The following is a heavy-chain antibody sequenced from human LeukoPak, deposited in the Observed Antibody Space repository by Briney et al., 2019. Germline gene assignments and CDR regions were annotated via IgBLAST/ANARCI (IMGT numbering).Heavy chain of an antibody. CDR1: GLSFRRDW. D-gene: IGHD2-15*01. Sequence: GGSLRLSCTVSGLSFRRDWIYWVRQGPGKGLVYVSRISKDGTSTDYADSVKGRFTISRDNAKDTVYLQMASLRADDTAMYYCISVEVWYYWGQGTLVTVSS. V-gene: IGHV3-74*01. CDR3: ISVEVWYY. CDR2: ISKDGTST. J-gene: IGHJ4*02.